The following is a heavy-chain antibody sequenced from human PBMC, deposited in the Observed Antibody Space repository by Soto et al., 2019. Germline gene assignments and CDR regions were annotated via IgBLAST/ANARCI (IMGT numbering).Heavy chain of an antibody. CDR2: ISYSGST. CDR3: ARDSGRKYYDFWSGYDYGMDV. CDR1: GGSISGDS. V-gene: IGHV4-59*01. D-gene: IGHD3-3*01. Sequence: PSETLSLNCTVSGGSISGDSWSWIRQSPGKGLEWIGYISYSGSTNYNPSLKSRVTISVDTSKNQFSLKLSSVTAADTAVYYCARDSGRKYYDFWSGYDYGMDVWGQGTTVTVSS. J-gene: IGHJ6*02.